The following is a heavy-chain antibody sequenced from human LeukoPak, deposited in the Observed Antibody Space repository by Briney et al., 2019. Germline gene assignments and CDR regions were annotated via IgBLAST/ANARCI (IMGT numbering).Heavy chain of an antibody. CDR1: GFTFSSYS. J-gene: IGHJ6*04. CDR2: ISSSSSYI. Sequence: GGSLRLSCAASGFTFSSYSMNWVRQAPGKGLDWVSSISSSSSYIYYADSVKGRFTISRDNAKNSLYLQMNSLRAEDTAVYYCARDDLYCSGGSCYSDVWGKGTTVTVSS. D-gene: IGHD2-15*01. CDR3: ARDDLYCSGGSCYSDV. V-gene: IGHV3-21*01.